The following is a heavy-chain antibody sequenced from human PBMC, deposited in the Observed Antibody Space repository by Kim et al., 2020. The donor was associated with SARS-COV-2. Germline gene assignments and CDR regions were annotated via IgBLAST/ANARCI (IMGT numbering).Heavy chain of an antibody. CDR1: GFTFSSYE. V-gene: IGHV3-48*03. CDR3: ASPPSPLRSFDY. CDR2: ISSSGSTI. D-gene: IGHD3-16*01. J-gene: IGHJ4*02. Sequence: GGSLRLSCAASGFTFSSYEMNWVRQAPGKGLEWVSYISSSGSTIYYADSVKGRFTISRDNAKNSLYLQMNSLRAEDTAVYYCASPPSPLRSFDYCGQGTLVTVSS.